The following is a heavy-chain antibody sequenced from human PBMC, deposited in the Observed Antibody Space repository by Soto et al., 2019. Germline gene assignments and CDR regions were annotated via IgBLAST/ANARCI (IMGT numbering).Heavy chain of an antibody. CDR2: INAYNGNT. D-gene: IGHD3-16*01. J-gene: IGHJ6*02. V-gene: IGHV1-18*01. CDR1: GYRFTSYG. Sequence: QVQLVQSGAEVKNRGASVKVSCKAFGYRFTSYGIGWARQAPGQGLEWMGWINAYNGNTNYAQNFQGRVNLTTDTTTSTAYMERRSLRSNDTAVYYCAMVGVYVTPSPQDVWGRGTTVTYSS. CDR3: AMVGVYVTPSPQDV.